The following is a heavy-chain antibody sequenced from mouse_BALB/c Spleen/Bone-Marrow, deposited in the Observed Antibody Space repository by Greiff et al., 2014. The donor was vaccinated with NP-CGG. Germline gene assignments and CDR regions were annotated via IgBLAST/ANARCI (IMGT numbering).Heavy chain of an antibody. CDR1: GYSFTGYF. J-gene: IGHJ3*01. Sequence: EVKLMESGPELVKPGASVKISCKASGYSFTGYFMNWVKQSHGKSLEWIGRINPYNGDTFYNQKFKGKATLTVDKSSSTAHMELLSLTSEDSAVYYRGGQDGYYGGFAYWGQGTLVTVSA. V-gene: IGHV1-37*01. CDR2: INPYNGDT. CDR3: GGQDGYYGGFAY. D-gene: IGHD2-3*01.